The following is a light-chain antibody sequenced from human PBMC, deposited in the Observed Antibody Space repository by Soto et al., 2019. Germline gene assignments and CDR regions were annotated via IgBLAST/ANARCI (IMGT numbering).Light chain of an antibody. V-gene: IGLV7-46*01. CDR2: DTN. CDR1: TGAVTTSHY. CDR3: LLSYSGARWV. J-gene: IGLJ3*02. Sequence: QAVVTQEPSLTVSPGGTVTLTCGSSTGAVTTSHYPYCFQQKPGQAPRTLISDTNNKHSWTPARFSGSLLGGKAALTLSGAQPEGETEYFCLLSYSGARWVFGGGTKLTVL.